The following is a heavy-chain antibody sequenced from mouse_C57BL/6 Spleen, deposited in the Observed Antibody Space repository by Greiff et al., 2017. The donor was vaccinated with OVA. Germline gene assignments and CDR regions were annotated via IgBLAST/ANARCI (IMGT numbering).Heavy chain of an antibody. Sequence: QVQLQQSGPELVKPGASVKLSCKASGYTFTSYDINWVKQRPGQGLEWIGWIYPRAGSTKYNEKFKGKATLTVDTSSSTAYMELHSLTSEDSAVYFCARNYWFAYWGQGTLVTVSA. CDR2: IYPRAGST. J-gene: IGHJ3*01. CDR3: ARNYWFAY. V-gene: IGHV1-85*01. CDR1: GYTFTSYD. D-gene: IGHD1-3*01.